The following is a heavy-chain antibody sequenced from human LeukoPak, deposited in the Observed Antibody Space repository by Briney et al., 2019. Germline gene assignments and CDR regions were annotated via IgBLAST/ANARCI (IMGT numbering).Heavy chain of an antibody. J-gene: IGHJ4*02. CDR1: GGTFSKYA. D-gene: IGHD1-14*01. Sequence: ASVTVSFMGCGGTFSKYARSWVGQAPGQGREWMGRIIPILGIAKYAQKFQGRVTITADKSTSTAYMELSSLRSEDTAVSYCASPFKTPELYNLYYWGQGTLVTVSS. CDR3: ASPFKTPELYNLYY. V-gene: IGHV1-69*04. CDR2: IIPILGIA.